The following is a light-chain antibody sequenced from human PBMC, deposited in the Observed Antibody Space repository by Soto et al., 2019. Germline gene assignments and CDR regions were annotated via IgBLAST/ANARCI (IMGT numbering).Light chain of an antibody. CDR3: QQYGSSPLIS. J-gene: IGKJ5*01. CDR1: QSVSSY. CDR2: DAS. Sequence: SVLTQSAPTLSLSPGERATLSFRASQSVSSYLAWYQQKPGQAPRLLIYDASNRATGIPARFSGSGSGTDFTLTISSLEPEDFAVYYCQQYGSSPLISFGQGTLLEIK. V-gene: IGKV3-11*01.